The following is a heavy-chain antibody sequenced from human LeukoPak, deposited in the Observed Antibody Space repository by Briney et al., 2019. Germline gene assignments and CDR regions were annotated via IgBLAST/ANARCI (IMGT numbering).Heavy chain of an antibody. CDR3: ARMIDYNYGYAFDY. CDR2: ISGSGGTT. D-gene: IGHD5-18*01. CDR1: GFTFSSYA. V-gene: IGHV3-23*01. Sequence: GGSLRLSCAASGFTFSSYAMSWVRQAPGKGLEWVSGISGSGGTTYYADSVKGRFTISRDNSKNTLYLQMNSLRDEDTAVYYCARMIDYNYGYAFDYWGQGTLVTVSS. J-gene: IGHJ4*02.